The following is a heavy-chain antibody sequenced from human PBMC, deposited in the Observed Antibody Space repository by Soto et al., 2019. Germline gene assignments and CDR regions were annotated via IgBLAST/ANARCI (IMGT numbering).Heavy chain of an antibody. J-gene: IGHJ5*02. CDR3: ASLYYCGSANWFDP. CDR2: IYYSGST. D-gene: IGHD3-10*01. Sequence: QVQLQESGPGLVKPSETLSLTCTVSGGSISSYYWCWIRQPPGKGLEWIGYIYYSGSTNYNPSLRRRVTTSVETSKNQFSLKLSSVTAADTAVYYCASLYYCGSANWFDPWGQGTLVTVSS. V-gene: IGHV4-59*01. CDR1: GGSISSYY.